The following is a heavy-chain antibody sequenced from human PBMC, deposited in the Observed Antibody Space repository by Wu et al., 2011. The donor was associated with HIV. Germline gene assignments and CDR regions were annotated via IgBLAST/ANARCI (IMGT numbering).Heavy chain of an antibody. D-gene: IGHD6-19*01. Sequence: QVQLVQSGAEIKKTGSSVKVSCKASGNTFETYAISWVRQAPGQGPEWMGRIIPVFNAADYPQKFQGRVTIFADKSATMVYMELTSLTFEDTAVYYCAREASKSGRSDAFYVWGQGTRGHRLL. CDR2: IIPVFNAA. J-gene: IGHJ3*01. CDR3: AREASKSGRSDAFYV. V-gene: IGHV1-69*14. CDR1: GNTFETYA.